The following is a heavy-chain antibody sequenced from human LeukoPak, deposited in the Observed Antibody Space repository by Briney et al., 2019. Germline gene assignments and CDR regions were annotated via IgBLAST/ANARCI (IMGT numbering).Heavy chain of an antibody. V-gene: IGHV3-21*01. CDR2: ISRSSSYI. J-gene: IGHJ3*02. Sequence: GGSLRLSCAGSRFTFSSYSMNWVRQAPGRGLEWVSSISRSSSYIYYADSVRGGFTISSDKHRKELYLQVNSLRAEDTAVYYCARDSRRPAIWGQGTMVTVSS. CDR3: ARDSRRPAI. CDR1: RFTFSSYS.